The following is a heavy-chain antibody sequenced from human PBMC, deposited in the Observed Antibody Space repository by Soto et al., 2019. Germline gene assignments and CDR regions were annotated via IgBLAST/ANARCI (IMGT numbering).Heavy chain of an antibody. J-gene: IGHJ3*02. CDR1: GFTFSSYA. V-gene: IGHV3-30-3*01. Sequence: QVQLVESGGGVVQPGRSLRLSCAASGFTFSSYAMHWVRQAPGKGLEWVAVISYDGSNKYYADSVKGRFTISRDNSKNTLYLQRNSLRAEDTAVYYCARVPFPYSSSRDAFDIWGQGTMVTVSS. CDR2: ISYDGSNK. CDR3: ARVPFPYSSSRDAFDI. D-gene: IGHD6-13*01.